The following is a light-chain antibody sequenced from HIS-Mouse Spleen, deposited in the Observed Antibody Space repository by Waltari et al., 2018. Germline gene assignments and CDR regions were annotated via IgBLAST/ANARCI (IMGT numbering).Light chain of an antibody. V-gene: IGLV2-14*03. CDR3: SSYTSSSFNVV. CDR1: SSHVGGYNY. CDR2: DVS. Sequence: QSALTQPASASGSPGQSITISCTGTSSHVGGYNYVSWYQQHPGNAPKLMIYDVSNRPSGVSNRFSGSKSGNTASLTISGLQAEDEADYYCSSYTSSSFNVVFG. J-gene: IGLJ2*01.